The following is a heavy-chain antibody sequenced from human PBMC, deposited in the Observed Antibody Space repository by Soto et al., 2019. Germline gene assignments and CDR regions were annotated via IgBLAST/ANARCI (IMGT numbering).Heavy chain of an antibody. CDR3: ARGTYWGGDCYWTLDY. CDR1: GASISDYF. CDR2: FYYGETT. V-gene: IGHV4-59*01. J-gene: IGHJ4*02. Sequence: SETLSLTCTVAGASISDYFWTWIRQPPGKGLEWIGYFYYGETTNKKSSLNSRFTVSVDTSKSQFSLKVTSVTTADTAVYYCARGTYWGGDCYWTLDYGAEGKRVPVS. D-gene: IGHD2-21*02.